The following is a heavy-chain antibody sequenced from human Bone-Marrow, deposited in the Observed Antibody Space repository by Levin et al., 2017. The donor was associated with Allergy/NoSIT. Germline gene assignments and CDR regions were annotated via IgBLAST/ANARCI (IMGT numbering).Heavy chain of an antibody. V-gene: IGHV4-30-2*01. CDR2: KYPTGRT. CDR3: VRATGWYYFDY. D-gene: IGHD6-19*01. CDR1: GDSISSAGYS. J-gene: IGHJ4*02. Sequence: SCAVSGDSISSAGYSWGWIRQPPGKGLEWIGYKYPTGRTYYNASLTSRVSISVDRSKSHFSLEVNSVTAADTAVYYCVRATGWYYFDYWGQGILVTVSS.